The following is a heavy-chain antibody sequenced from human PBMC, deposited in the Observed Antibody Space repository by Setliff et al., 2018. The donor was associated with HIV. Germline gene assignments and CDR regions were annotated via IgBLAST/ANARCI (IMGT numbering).Heavy chain of an antibody. CDR3: ASLNGSESPYIYYYYMDV. Sequence: SETLSLTCTVSGGSISSYYWSWIRQPPGKALEWIGYIYTSGSTNYNPSLKSRVTISGDTSKNQISPKLSSVTAADTAVYYCASLNGSESPYIYYYYMDVWGKGTTVTVSS. CDR2: IYTSGST. CDR1: GGSISSYY. J-gene: IGHJ6*03. D-gene: IGHD3-10*01. V-gene: IGHV4-4*08.